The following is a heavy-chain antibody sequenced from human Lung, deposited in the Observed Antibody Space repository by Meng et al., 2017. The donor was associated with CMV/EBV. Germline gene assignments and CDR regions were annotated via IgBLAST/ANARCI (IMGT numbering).Heavy chain of an antibody. J-gene: IGHJ4*02. D-gene: IGHD4/OR15-4a*01. CDR3: ANLGRTIRDY. V-gene: IGHV3-23*01. CDR2: ISTSGGDT. CDR1: GFTFSSHA. Sequence: GGSLRLFCAASGFTFSSHALGWVRQAPGKGLEWVSSISTSGGDTYHADSVKGRFTISSDNSKKTLYLQMNSLRAEDTAVYYCANLGRTIRDYWGQGTLVTVSS.